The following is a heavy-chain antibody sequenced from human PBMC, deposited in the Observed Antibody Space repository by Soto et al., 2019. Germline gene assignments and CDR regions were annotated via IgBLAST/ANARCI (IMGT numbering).Heavy chain of an antibody. CDR3: ARRTSGYFGY. V-gene: IGHV3-23*03. CDR2: ILSDYNT. J-gene: IGHJ4*02. CDR1: GFTFSDYT. D-gene: IGHD6-19*01. Sequence: GGSLRLSCAASGFTFSDYTMSWVRQAPGKVLECISVILSDYNTFYAGSVRGRFTISRDNSKNTLYLEMNSLRAEDTAVYYCARRTSGYFGYWGQGALVTVSS.